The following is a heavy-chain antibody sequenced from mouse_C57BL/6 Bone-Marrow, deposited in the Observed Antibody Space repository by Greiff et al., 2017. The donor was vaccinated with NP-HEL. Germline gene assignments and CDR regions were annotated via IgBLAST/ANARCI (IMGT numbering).Heavy chain of an antibody. V-gene: IGHV5-6*01. J-gene: IGHJ4*01. CDR3: ARQKFITTVV. D-gene: IGHD1-1*01. Sequence: EVMLVESGGDLVKPGGSLKLSCAASGFTFSSYGMSWVRQTPDKRLEWVATISSGGSYTYYPDSVKGRFTISRDNAKNTLYLQMSSLKSEDTAMYYCARQKFITTVVGGQGTSVTVSS. CDR1: GFTFSSYG. CDR2: ISSGGSYT.